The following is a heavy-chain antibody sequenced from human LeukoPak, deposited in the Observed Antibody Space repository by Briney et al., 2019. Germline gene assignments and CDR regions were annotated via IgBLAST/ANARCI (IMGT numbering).Heavy chain of an antibody. Sequence: PGGSLRLSCAASGFPFDDYAMHWVRQAPGKGLEWVSYISSSGSTIYYADSVKGRFTISRDNAKNSLYLQMNSLRAEDTAVYYCARDRAMETRSDYWGQGTLVTVSS. CDR3: ARDRAMETRSDY. CDR2: ISSSGSTI. D-gene: IGHD5-18*01. V-gene: IGHV3-48*03. J-gene: IGHJ4*02. CDR1: GFPFDDYA.